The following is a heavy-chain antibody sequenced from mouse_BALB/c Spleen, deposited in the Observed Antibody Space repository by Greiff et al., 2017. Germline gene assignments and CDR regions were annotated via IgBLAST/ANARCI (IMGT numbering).Heavy chain of an antibody. V-gene: IGHV1-26*01. Sequence: EVQLQQSGPELVKPGASVKMSCKASGYTFTDYYMKWVKQSHGKSLEWIGEINPSNGRTNYNEKFKSKATLTVDKSSSTAYMQLSSLTSEDSAVYYCARNSWFAYWGQGTLVTVSA. CDR1: GYTFTDYY. D-gene: IGHD2-1*01. CDR3: ARNSWFAY. CDR2: INPSNGRT. J-gene: IGHJ3*01.